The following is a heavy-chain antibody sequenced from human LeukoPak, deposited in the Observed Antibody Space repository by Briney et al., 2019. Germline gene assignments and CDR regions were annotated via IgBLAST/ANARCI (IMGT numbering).Heavy chain of an antibody. D-gene: IGHD4-11*01. CDR1: GFTFSDYY. J-gene: IGHJ5*02. V-gene: IGHV3-11*04. Sequence: GGSLRLSCAASGFTFSDYYMSWIRQAPGKGLEWVSYISTSGSTIFYADSVKGRFTISRDNAKNSLYLQMNSLRAEDTAVYYCARDDYNNYGWVDPWGQGTLVTVSS. CDR2: ISTSGSTI. CDR3: ARDDYNNYGWVDP.